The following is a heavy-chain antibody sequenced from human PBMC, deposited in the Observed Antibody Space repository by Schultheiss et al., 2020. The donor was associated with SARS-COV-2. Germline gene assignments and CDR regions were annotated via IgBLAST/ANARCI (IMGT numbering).Heavy chain of an antibody. CDR3: ARASDGYKVNYFDY. D-gene: IGHD5-24*01. CDR1: GFTFSSYS. CDR2: ISASGTYT. V-gene: IGHV3-23*01. J-gene: IGHJ4*02. Sequence: GGSLRLSCAASGFTFSSYSMNWVRQAPGKGLEWVSAISASGTYTDYADSVKGRFTFSRDNSKNTLYLQMNSLRAEDTAVYYCARASDGYKVNYFDYWGQGALVTVSS.